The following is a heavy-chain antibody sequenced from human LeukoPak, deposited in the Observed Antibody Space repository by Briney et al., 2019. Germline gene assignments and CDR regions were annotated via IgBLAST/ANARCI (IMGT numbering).Heavy chain of an antibody. Sequence: SETLSPTCTVSGGSISSYYWSWIRQPPGKGLEWIGYIYYSGSTNYNPSLKSRVTISVDTSKNQFSLKLSSVTAADTAVYYCARLGDYFDYWGQGTLVTVSS. J-gene: IGHJ4*02. CDR3: ARLGDYFDY. CDR1: GGSISSYY. V-gene: IGHV4-59*08. CDR2: IYYSGST.